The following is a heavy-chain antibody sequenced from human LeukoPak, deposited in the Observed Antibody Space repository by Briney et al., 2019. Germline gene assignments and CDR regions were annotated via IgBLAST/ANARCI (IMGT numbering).Heavy chain of an antibody. CDR2: INPSGGST. CDR3: ARDSRQWLVPTNWFDP. CDR1: GYTFTSYY. V-gene: IGHV1-46*01. Sequence: ASVKVSCKASGYTFTSYYTHWVRQAAGQGLEWMGIINPSGGSTSYAQKFQGRVTMTRDTSTSAVYMELSSLRSEDTAVYYCARDSRQWLVPTNWFDPWGQGTLVTVSS. D-gene: IGHD6-19*01. J-gene: IGHJ5*02.